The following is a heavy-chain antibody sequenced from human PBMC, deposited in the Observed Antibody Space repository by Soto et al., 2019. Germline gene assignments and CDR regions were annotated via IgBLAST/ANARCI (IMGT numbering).Heavy chain of an antibody. V-gene: IGHV1-69*02. Sequence: SVKVSCKASGGTFSSYTISWVRQAPGQGLEWMGRIIPILGIANYAQKFQGRVTITADKSTSTAYMELSSLRSEDTAVYYCERRYCSSTSCYNYYYYGMDVWGQGTTVTVSS. CDR3: ERRYCSSTSCYNYYYYGMDV. CDR2: IIPILGIA. D-gene: IGHD2-2*02. CDR1: GGTFSSYT. J-gene: IGHJ6*02.